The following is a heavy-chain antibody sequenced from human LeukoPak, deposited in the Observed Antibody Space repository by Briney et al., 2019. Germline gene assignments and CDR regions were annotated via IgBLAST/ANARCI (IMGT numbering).Heavy chain of an antibody. CDR3: ARNMMVGATTSLDY. Sequence: ASVEVSCKASGYTFTSYGISWVRQAPGQGLEWMGWISAYNGNTNYAQKLQGRVTMTTDTSTSTAYMELRSLRSDDTAVYYCARNMMVGATTSLDYWGQGTLVTVSS. CDR2: ISAYNGNT. CDR1: GYTFTSYG. J-gene: IGHJ4*02. D-gene: IGHD1-26*01. V-gene: IGHV1-18*01.